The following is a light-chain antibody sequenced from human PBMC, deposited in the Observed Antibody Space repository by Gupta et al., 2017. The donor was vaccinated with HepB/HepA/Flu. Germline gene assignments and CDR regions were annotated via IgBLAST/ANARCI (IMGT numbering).Light chain of an antibody. CDR3: QQTYCTPRG. J-gene: IGKJ4*02. Sequence: IQMPRSPSSLSASVGDRVTITCRASQSISNYLKWYRQKPGKAPNLLIHGASSLQSGVPTRCSGSGSGTDFTLTISSLQPEDFATYYCQQTYCTPRGFGGGTKVEIK. V-gene: IGKV1-39*01. CDR2: GAS. CDR1: QSISNY.